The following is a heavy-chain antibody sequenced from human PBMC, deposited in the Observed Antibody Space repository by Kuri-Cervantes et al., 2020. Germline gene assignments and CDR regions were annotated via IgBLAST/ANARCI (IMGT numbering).Heavy chain of an antibody. D-gene: IGHD1-7*01. CDR1: GFTFSSYS. CDR2: ISSSSSYI. CDR3: AREDWELNWSDP. J-gene: IGHJ5*02. Sequence: GESLKISCAASGFTFSSYSMNWVRQAPGKGLEWVSSISSSSSYIYYADSVKGRFTISRDNAKNSLYLQMNSLRAEDTAVYYCAREDWELNWSDPWGQGTLVTVSS. V-gene: IGHV3-21*01.